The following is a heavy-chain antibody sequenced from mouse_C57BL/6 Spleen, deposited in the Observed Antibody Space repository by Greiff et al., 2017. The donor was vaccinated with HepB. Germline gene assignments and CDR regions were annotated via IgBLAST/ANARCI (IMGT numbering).Heavy chain of an antibody. CDR1: GFTFTDYY. CDR3: ARWSSFFDY. D-gene: IGHD1-1*01. J-gene: IGHJ2*01. V-gene: IGHV7-3*01. CDR2: IRNKANGYTT. Sequence: EVKVVESGGGLVQPGGSLSLSCAASGFTFTDYYMSWVRQPPGKALEWLGFIRNKANGYTTEYSASVKGRFTISRDNSQSILYLQMNALRAEDSATYYCARWSSFFDYWGQGTTLTVSS.